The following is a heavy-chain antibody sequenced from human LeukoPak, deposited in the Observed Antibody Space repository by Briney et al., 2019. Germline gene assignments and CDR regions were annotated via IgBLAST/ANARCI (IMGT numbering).Heavy chain of an antibody. CDR3: AKDGALYYYYMDV. Sequence: GGSLRLSCAASGFTFSTYGMSWVRQAPGKGLEWVAFIRNDGSNKHYADAVKGRFTISRDNSKNTLYLQMTSLRAEDTAVYYCAKDGALYYYYMDVWGKGTTVTVSS. CDR2: IRNDGSNK. CDR1: GFTFSTYG. V-gene: IGHV3-30*02. J-gene: IGHJ6*03. D-gene: IGHD4/OR15-4a*01.